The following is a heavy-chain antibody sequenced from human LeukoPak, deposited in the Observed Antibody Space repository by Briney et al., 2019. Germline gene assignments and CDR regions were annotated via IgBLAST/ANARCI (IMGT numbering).Heavy chain of an antibody. V-gene: IGHV4-4*07. Sequence: PSETLPLTCTVSGGYIGSYYWSWIRQPAGKGLEWIGRIYTSENTEYNPSLKSRVTMSVDMSTSQFSLRLTSVTAADTAVYYCAREADYGDYSKSFYYMDVWGKGTTVTVSS. CDR1: GGYIGSYY. D-gene: IGHD4-17*01. CDR2: IYTSENT. CDR3: AREADYGDYSKSFYYMDV. J-gene: IGHJ6*03.